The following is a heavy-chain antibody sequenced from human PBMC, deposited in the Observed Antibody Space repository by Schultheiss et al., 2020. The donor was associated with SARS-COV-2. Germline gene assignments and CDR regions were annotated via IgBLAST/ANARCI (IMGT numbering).Heavy chain of an antibody. CDR2: IIPILGIA. D-gene: IGHD5-24*01. J-gene: IGHJ4*02. CDR3: ARDPGEMATISFDY. Sequence: SVKVSCKASGGTFSSYAISWVRQAPGQGLEWMGRIIPILGIANYAQKFQGRVTITADKSTSTAYMELSSLRSEDTAVYYCARDPGEMATISFDYWGQGTLVTVSS. V-gene: IGHV1-69*04. CDR1: GGTFSSYA.